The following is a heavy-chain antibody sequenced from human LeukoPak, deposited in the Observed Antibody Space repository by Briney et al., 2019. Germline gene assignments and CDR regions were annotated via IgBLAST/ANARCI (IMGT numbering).Heavy chain of an antibody. CDR1: GFTFSSYE. CDR2: ISSSGSTI. Sequence: GGSLRLSRAASGFTFSSYEMNWVRQAPGKGLEWVSYISSSGSTIYYADSVKGRFTISRDNAKNSLYLRMNSLRAEDTAVYYCARARRRDDAFDIWGQGTMVTVSS. V-gene: IGHV3-48*03. D-gene: IGHD5-24*01. CDR3: ARARRRDDAFDI. J-gene: IGHJ3*02.